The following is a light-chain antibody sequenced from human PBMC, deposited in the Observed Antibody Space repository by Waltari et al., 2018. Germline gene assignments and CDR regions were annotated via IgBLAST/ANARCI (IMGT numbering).Light chain of an antibody. J-gene: IGLJ2*01. CDR1: SLISYY. CDR3: AAWDDSLNGVV. CDR2: HKN. V-gene: IGLV3-19*01. Sequence: SSELTQDPSVSVALGQTFRITCQGDSLISYYASWYQQKPGQAPVLVIYHKNNRPSGIPDRFSGSTSGNTASLTITGSQAEDEADYYCAAWDDSLNGVVFGGGTKVTVL.